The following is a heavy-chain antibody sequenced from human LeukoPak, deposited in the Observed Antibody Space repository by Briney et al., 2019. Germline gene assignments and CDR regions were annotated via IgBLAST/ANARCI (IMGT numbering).Heavy chain of an antibody. CDR2: IYYSGST. CDR3: ASTNSGYGLGYYYYGMDV. V-gene: IGHV4-61*01. CDR1: GGSVSSGSYY. J-gene: IGHJ6*04. Sequence: SETLSLTCTVSGGSVSSGSYYWSWIRQPPGKGLEWIGYIYYSGSTNYNPSLKSRVTISVDTSKNQFSLKLSSVTAADTAVYYCASTNSGYGLGYYYYGMDVWGKGTTVTVSS. D-gene: IGHD5-12*01.